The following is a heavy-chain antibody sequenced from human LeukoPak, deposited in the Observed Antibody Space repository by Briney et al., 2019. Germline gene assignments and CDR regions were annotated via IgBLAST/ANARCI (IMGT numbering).Heavy chain of an antibody. D-gene: IGHD3-22*01. CDR3: ARPYYDSSGYYFGVGY. J-gene: IGHJ4*02. CDR2: INPNSGGT. Sequence: GASVKVSCKASGYTFTGYYMHWVRQAPGQGLEWMGWINPNSGGTNYAQKFQGRVTMIRDTSISTAYMELSRLRSDDTAVYYCARPYYDSSGYYFGVGYWGQGTLVTVSS. V-gene: IGHV1-2*02. CDR1: GYTFTGYY.